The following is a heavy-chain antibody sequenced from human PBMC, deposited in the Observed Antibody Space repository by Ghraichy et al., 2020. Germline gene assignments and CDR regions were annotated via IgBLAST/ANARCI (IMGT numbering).Heavy chain of an antibody. Sequence: SETLSLTCAVYGGSFSGYYWNWIRQPPGKGLEWIGEISHSGSTNYNPSLKSRVTISLDTSKNQFSLKLSSVTAADTAVYYCARDGGDGYNYEYFQHWGHGTLVTVSS. D-gene: IGHD5-24*01. J-gene: IGHJ1*01. V-gene: IGHV4-34*01. CDR1: GGSFSGYY. CDR3: ARDGGDGYNYEYFQH. CDR2: ISHSGST.